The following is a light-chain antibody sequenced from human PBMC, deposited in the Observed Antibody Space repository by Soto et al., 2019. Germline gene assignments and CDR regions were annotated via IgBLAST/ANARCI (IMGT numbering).Light chain of an antibody. J-gene: IGKJ2*01. CDR1: QSLNSW. V-gene: IGKV1-5*03. CDR3: QQYNTYS. CDR2: KTS. Sequence: DIQMMQSPSTLSASVGDRVSITCRASQSLNSWLAWYQQKPGKAPKLLIYKTSTLESGVPSRFSGSGSGTEFTLTSRNLQPDDIATYYCQQYNTYSFGQGTKLEIK.